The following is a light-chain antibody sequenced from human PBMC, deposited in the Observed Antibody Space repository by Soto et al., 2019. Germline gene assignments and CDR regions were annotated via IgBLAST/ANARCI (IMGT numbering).Light chain of an antibody. CDR1: QSVSSSY. Sequence: EIVLTQSPGTLSLSPGERATHSCRASQSVSSSYLAWYQQKPGQAPRLLIYGASSRATGIPDRFSGSGSGTDFTLTISRLEPEDFAVYYCQQYGSSPETFGQGTKLEIE. CDR3: QQYGSSPET. CDR2: GAS. V-gene: IGKV3-20*01. J-gene: IGKJ2*01.